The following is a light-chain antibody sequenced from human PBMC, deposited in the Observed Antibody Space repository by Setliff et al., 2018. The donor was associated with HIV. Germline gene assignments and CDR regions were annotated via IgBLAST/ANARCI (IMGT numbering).Light chain of an antibody. V-gene: IGLV2-14*03. CDR3: SSYTSTSTLFV. CDR1: SSDVGGYNY. CDR2: DVS. Sequence: QSALTQPASVSGSPGQSITISCTGTSSDVGGYNYVSWYQQHPGKAPKLRIYDVSNRTSGVSNRFSGSKSGNTASLTISGLQAEDEADYYCSSYTSTSTLFVFGTGTKVTVL. J-gene: IGLJ1*01.